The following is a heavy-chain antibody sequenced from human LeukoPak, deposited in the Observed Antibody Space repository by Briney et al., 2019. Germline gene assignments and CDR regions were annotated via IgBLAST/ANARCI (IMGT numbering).Heavy chain of an antibody. CDR1: GFTFSSYW. V-gene: IGHV3-7*05. CDR3: TRVSVMEVGDF. D-gene: IGHD1-1*01. J-gene: IGHJ4*02. CDR2: IKQDGSEK. Sequence: PGGSLRLSCASPGFTFSSYWMYCVRQAPGKGLEWVANIKQDGSEKYYVDSVKGRFTIYRDNAKNSLYLQMYRLRAEDTAVYYCTRVSVMEVGDFWGQGTLVTVSS.